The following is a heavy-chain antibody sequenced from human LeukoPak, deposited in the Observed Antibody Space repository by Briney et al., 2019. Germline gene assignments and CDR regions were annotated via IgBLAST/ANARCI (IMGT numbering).Heavy chain of an antibody. D-gene: IGHD3-22*01. Sequence: SETLSLTCTASGGSISSGGYYWSWIRQHPGEGLEWIGYIYYSGSTYYNPSLKGRVTISVDTSKNQFSLKLSSVTAADTAVYYCAREVYDSSGYYSDYWGQGTLVTVSS. CDR2: IYYSGST. V-gene: IGHV4-31*03. CDR1: GGSISSGGYY. CDR3: AREVYDSSGYYSDY. J-gene: IGHJ4*02.